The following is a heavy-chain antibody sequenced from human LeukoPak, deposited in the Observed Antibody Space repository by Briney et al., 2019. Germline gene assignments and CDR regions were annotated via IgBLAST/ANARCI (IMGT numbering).Heavy chain of an antibody. CDR2: ISGSGGRGGNT. CDR1: GFTLSNYA. J-gene: IGHJ3*02. Sequence: GGSLRLSCAASGFTLSNYAMSWVRQAPGKGLEWVSEISGSGGRGGNTYYADSVKGRFTISRDNSKNTLYLQMNSLRAEDTAVYYCAKALVPTVVTPDAFDIWGQGTMVTVSS. V-gene: IGHV3-23*01. D-gene: IGHD4-23*01. CDR3: AKALVPTVVTPDAFDI.